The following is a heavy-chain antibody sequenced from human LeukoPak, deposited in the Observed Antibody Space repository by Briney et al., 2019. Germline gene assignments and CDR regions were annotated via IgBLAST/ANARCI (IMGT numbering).Heavy chain of an antibody. CDR2: ISSSSSYT. V-gene: IGHV3-21*05. CDR3: ARDEVESGLLP. Sequence: GGSLRLSCAASGFTFSSYSMNWVRQAPGKGLEWVSYISSSSSYTNYADSVKGRFTISRDNAKNSLYLQMNSLRAEDTAVYYCARDEVESGLLPWGQGTLVTVSS. J-gene: IGHJ5*02. D-gene: IGHD3-3*01. CDR1: GFTFSSYS.